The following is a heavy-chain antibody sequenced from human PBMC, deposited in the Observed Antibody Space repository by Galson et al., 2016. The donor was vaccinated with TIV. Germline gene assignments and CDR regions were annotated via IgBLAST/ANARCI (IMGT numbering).Heavy chain of an antibody. Sequence: SLRFSCAVSGFTFNNYWMSWVRQAPGKGLEWVANIKEDGSTIYYVGSVEGRFTISRDNAKNSLYLQMNSLRAEDTAMYYCARDHSYQSFDYWGQGTLVTVSS. J-gene: IGHJ4*02. CDR2: IKEDGSTI. CDR1: GFTFNNYW. D-gene: IGHD2-2*01. CDR3: ARDHSYQSFDY. V-gene: IGHV3-7*01.